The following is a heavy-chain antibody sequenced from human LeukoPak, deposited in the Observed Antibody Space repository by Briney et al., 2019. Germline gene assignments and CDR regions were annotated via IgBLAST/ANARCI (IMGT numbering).Heavy chain of an antibody. CDR3: ARGEYSSGWYIDY. Sequence: SETLSLTCAVSGYSISSGYYWGWIRQPPGKGLEWIGTIYHSGSTYYYPSLKSRVAISVDTSKNQFSLKLSSVTAADTAVYYCARGEYSSGWYIDYWGQGTLVTVSS. CDR1: GYSISSGYY. J-gene: IGHJ4*02. CDR2: IYHSGST. V-gene: IGHV4-38-2*01. D-gene: IGHD6-19*01.